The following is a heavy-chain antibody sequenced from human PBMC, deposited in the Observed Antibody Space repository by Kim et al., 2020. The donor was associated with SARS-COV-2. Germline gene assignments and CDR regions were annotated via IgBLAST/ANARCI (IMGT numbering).Heavy chain of an antibody. J-gene: IGHJ4*02. Sequence: GGSLRLSCAASGFTVSSNYMSWVRQAPGKGLEWVSVIYSGGSTYYADSVKGRFTISRDNSKNTLYLQMNSLRAEDTAVYYCARGTAGETPDDYWGQGTLVTVSS. CDR3: ARGTAGETPDDY. CDR1: GFTVSSNY. CDR2: IYSGGST. V-gene: IGHV3-53*01. D-gene: IGHD3-16*01.